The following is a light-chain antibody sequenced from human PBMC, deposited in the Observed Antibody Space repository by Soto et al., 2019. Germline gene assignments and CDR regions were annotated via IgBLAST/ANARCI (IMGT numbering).Light chain of an antibody. Sequence: QSALTQPPSASLSPGQSVTISCTGTSSDIGSYDYVSWYQQHPGKAPKLMIYEVTKRPSGVPDRFSGSRSGNTASLTVSGLQGEDEADYYCSSYAGSNNYVFGTGTKVTVL. V-gene: IGLV2-8*01. CDR3: SSYAGSNNYV. J-gene: IGLJ1*01. CDR2: EVT. CDR1: SSDIGSYDY.